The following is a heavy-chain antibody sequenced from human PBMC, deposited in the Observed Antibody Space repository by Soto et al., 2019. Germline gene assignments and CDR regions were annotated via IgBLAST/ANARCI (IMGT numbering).Heavy chain of an antibody. CDR2: ISGSAGST. CDR3: AKGHGDYVWHYFDY. J-gene: IGHJ4*02. V-gene: IGHV3-23*01. CDR1: GFTLSSYV. D-gene: IGHD4-17*01. Sequence: EVQLLESGGGLVQPGGSLRLSCAASGFTLSSYVMSWVRQAPGKGLEWVSSISGSAGSTYYADSVKGRFTISRDNSKNTLYVQMNSLRAEDTAVYYCAKGHGDYVWHYFDYWGQGTLVTVSS.